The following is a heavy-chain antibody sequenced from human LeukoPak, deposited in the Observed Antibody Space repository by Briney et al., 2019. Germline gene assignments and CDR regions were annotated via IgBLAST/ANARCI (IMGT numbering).Heavy chain of an antibody. V-gene: IGHV1-2*02. CDR2: INPGRGDT. Sequence: ASVKVSCKTSGYTFSDYYIHWVRQAPGQGLEWMGWINPGRGDTKYAQKFQGRVTVTRDTSINTVYMELISLISDDTAVYYCARDRLSTNDYWGQGTLVTVSS. J-gene: IGHJ4*02. CDR1: GYTFSDYY. CDR3: ARDRLSTNDY.